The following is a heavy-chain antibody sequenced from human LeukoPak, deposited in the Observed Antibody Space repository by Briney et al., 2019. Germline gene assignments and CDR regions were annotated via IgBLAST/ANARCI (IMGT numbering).Heavy chain of an antibody. CDR3: ARVCGGYVAYMDV. CDR1: GYTFTGYY. D-gene: IGHD5-12*01. Sequence: ASVKVSCKASGYTFTGYYMHWVRQAPGQGLEWMGWINPNSGGTNYAQKFQGRVTMTRDTSISTAYMELSRLRSDDTAVYYCARVCGGYVAYMDVWGKGTTVTVSS. V-gene: IGHV1-2*02. J-gene: IGHJ6*03. CDR2: INPNSGGT.